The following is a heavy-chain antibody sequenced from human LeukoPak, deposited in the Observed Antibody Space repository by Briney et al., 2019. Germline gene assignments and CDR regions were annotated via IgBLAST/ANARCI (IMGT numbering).Heavy chain of an antibody. Sequence: GGSLRLSCAASGFTFSSYGTHWVRQAPGKWLEWVAFIRYDGSNKYYADSVKGRFTISRDNSKNTLYLQMNSLRAEDTAVYYCAKDAAVALYYFDYWGQGTLVTVSS. V-gene: IGHV3-30*02. J-gene: IGHJ4*02. CDR2: IRYDGSNK. D-gene: IGHD6-19*01. CDR3: AKDAAVALYYFDY. CDR1: GFTFSSYG.